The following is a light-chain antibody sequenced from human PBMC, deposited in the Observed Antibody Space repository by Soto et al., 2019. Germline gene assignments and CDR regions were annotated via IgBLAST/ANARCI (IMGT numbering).Light chain of an antibody. CDR3: QQYGSSSWT. CDR2: GAS. J-gene: IGKJ1*01. V-gene: IGKV2-30*02. Sequence: DVVITQSPLSVPFTLRQPSSISCRSNQSLVHSDGIAYFSWFQQRPGRSPRLLIYGASTRATGIPDRFSGSGSGTDFTLTISRLEPEDFAVYYCQQYGSSSWTFGQGTKVDIK. CDR1: QSLVHSDGIAY.